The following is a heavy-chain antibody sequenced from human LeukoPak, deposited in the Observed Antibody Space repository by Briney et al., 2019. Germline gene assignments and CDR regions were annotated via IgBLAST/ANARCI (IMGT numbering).Heavy chain of an antibody. CDR3: AKTIMYYYDSSGYYGPYY. CDR1: GFTSSSYA. D-gene: IGHD3-22*01. CDR2: ISGSGGST. Sequence: QTGGSLRLSCAASGFTSSSYAMSWVRQAPGKGLEWVSAISGSGGSTYYADSVKGRFTISRDNSKNTLYLQMNSLRAEDTAVYYCAKTIMYYYDSSGYYGPYYWGQGTLVTVSS. V-gene: IGHV3-23*01. J-gene: IGHJ4*02.